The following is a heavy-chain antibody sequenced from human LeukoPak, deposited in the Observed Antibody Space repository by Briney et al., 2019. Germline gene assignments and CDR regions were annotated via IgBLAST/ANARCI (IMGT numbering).Heavy chain of an antibody. CDR1: GFTFSSYV. J-gene: IGHJ6*02. CDR2: IYYSGST. CDR3: ARAGTYYYGMDV. Sequence: LRLSCAASGFTFSSYVMSWVRQAPGKGLEWIGYIYYSGSTYYNPSLKSRVTISVDTSKNQFSLKLSSVTAADTAVYYCARAGTYYYGMDVWGQGTTVTVSS. V-gene: IGHV4-31*02.